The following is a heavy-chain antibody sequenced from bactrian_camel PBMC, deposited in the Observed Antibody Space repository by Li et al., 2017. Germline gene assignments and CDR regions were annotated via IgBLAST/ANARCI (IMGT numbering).Heavy chain of an antibody. CDR3: VARVCYYGTSIVFSSSSYTY. D-gene: IGHD6*01. CDR1: GYTYSGHC. J-gene: IGHJ4*01. Sequence: HVQLVESGGGSVQAGGSLRLSCAFSGYTYSGHCMGWFRQAPGKEREGVAIIGSSGSTGYADSVKGRFTISKDNTKNTMYLQMNSLKPEDTGLYFCVARVCYYGTSIVFSSSSYTYWGQGTQVTVSS. CDR2: IGSSGST. V-gene: IGHV3S55*01.